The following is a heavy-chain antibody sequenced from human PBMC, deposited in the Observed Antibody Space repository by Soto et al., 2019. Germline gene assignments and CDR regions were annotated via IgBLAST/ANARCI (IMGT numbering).Heavy chain of an antibody. CDR2: FYRGGRR. CDR3: AREVVVGARAKFDR. Sequence: EVQMVESGGGLIQPGGSLKLSCAVSGFGVTESETYVSWIRQAPGKGLEWVAAFYRGGRRNYAASVKGRFVISRDKSENSVFLQLNLVRVEDTAVYYCAREVVVGARAKFDRWGQGTMVIVSP. D-gene: IGHD1-26*01. V-gene: IGHV3-53*03. J-gene: IGHJ5*02. CDR1: GFGVTESETY.